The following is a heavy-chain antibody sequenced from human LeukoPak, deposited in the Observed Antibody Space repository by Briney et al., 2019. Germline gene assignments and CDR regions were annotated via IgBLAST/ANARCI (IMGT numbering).Heavy chain of an antibody. CDR2: ISSSGGTI. Sequence: GGSLRLSCAASGFTFSDYYMNWIRQAPGKGLEWVSYISSSGGTIYYADSVKGRFTISRDNSKNTLYLQMNSLRAEDTAVYYCAKDRTIFGVVMDGMDVWGQGTTVTVSS. J-gene: IGHJ6*02. V-gene: IGHV3-11*01. CDR1: GFTFSDYY. CDR3: AKDRTIFGVVMDGMDV. D-gene: IGHD3-3*01.